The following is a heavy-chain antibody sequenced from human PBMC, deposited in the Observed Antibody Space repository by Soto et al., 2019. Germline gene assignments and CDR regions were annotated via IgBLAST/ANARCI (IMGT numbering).Heavy chain of an antibody. CDR3: DSVPDR. CDR1: GGSISSGGYS. CDR2: IYHSGRT. V-gene: IGHV4-30-2*01. J-gene: IGHJ5*02. Sequence: PSETLSLTGALSGGSISSGGYSWSWIRQPPGKGLEWIGYIYHSGRTYYNPSLKSRVTISVDRSKNQFSLKLTFVTAAGSAVYYCDSVPDRWGQGTLVTVSS. D-gene: IGHD2-2*01.